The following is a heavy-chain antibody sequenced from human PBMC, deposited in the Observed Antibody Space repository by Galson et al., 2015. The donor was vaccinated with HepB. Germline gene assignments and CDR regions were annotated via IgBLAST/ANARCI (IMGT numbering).Heavy chain of an antibody. V-gene: IGHV3-74*01. CDR3: ELRGFIAARPGEEFDY. CDR2: INSDGSST. J-gene: IGHJ4*02. Sequence: SLRLSCAASGFTFSSYWMHWVRQAPGKGLVWVSRINSDGSSTSYADSVKGRFTISRDNAKNTLYLQMNSLRAEDTAVYYCELRGFIAARPGEEFDYWGQGTLVTVSS. CDR1: GFTFSSYW. D-gene: IGHD6-6*01.